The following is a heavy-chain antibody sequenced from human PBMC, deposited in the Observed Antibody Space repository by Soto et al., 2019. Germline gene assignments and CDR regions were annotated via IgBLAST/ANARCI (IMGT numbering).Heavy chain of an antibody. CDR3: ARAHYYYDSSGYFHY. CDR2: IIPIFGTA. Sequence: SVKVSCKASGGTFSSYAISWVRQALGQGLEWMGGIIPIFGTANYAQKFQGRVTITADESTSTAYMELSSLRSEDTAVYYCARAHYYYDSSGYFHYWGQGSLVTVS. J-gene: IGHJ4*02. CDR1: GGTFSSYA. D-gene: IGHD3-22*01. V-gene: IGHV1-69*13.